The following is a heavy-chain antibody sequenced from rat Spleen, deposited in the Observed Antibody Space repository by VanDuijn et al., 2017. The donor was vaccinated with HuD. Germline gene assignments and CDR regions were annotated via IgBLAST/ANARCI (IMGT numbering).Heavy chain of an antibody. V-gene: IGHV5S13*01. CDR3: TRGTYFRH. CDR2: IGTGGDNT. D-gene: IGHD4-6*01. J-gene: IGHJ2*01. Sequence: EVQLVESGGGLVQPGRSLKLSCAPSGFTFSIYGLAWVRQAPTKGLEWVATIGTGGDNTYYRDSVKGRFNISRDIEKSTLYRQMNNLRSEDTATYYCTRGTYFRHWGQGVMVTVSS. CDR1: GFTFSIYG.